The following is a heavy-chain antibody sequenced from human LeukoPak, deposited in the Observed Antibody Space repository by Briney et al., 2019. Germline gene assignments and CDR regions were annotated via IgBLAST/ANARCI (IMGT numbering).Heavy chain of an antibody. CDR1: GFTFSSYY. CDR2: ISVSGDWT. D-gene: IGHD6-13*01. CDR3: ANYRQSITAAGNSREFADY. Sequence: GGSLRLSCEASGFTFSSYYMIWVRQAPGKGLEWVSVISVSGDWTYYADSVKGRFTISRDNSKNTLYLQMNSLRAEDTAVYYCANYRQSITAAGNSREFADYWGKGTLVTVSS. V-gene: IGHV3-23*01. J-gene: IGHJ4*02.